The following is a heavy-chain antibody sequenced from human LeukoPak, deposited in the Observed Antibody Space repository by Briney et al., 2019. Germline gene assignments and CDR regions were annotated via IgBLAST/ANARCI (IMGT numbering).Heavy chain of an antibody. V-gene: IGHV3-23*01. CDR3: AKVSYDSSGYSFDY. J-gene: IGHJ4*02. CDR1: VFTFSSDA. CDR2: LIGSGGST. Sequence: GGSLRLSCAASVFTFSSDAMSWVGQAPVQGREWGSALIGSGGSTYYADSVKGSFTISRNNSKNTLYLQMNSLRAEDTAVYYCAKVSYDSSGYSFDYWGQGTLVTVSS. D-gene: IGHD3-22*01.